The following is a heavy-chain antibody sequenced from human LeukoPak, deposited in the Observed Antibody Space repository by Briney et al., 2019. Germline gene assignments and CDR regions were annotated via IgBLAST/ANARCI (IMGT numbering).Heavy chain of an antibody. Sequence: SETLSLTCAVSGGSISSGGYSWSWIRQPPGKGLEWIGYIYLSGSTYYNPSLKSRVTISVDRSKNQFSLKLSSVTAADTAVYYCARGYTPNDAFDIWGQGTMVTVSS. J-gene: IGHJ3*02. CDR1: GGSISSGGYS. CDR2: IYLSGST. V-gene: IGHV4-30-2*01. CDR3: ARGYTPNDAFDI. D-gene: IGHD1-1*01.